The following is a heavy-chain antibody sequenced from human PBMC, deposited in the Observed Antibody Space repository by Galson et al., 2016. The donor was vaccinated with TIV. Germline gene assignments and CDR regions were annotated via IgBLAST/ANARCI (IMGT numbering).Heavy chain of an antibody. V-gene: IGHV1-69*01. CDR1: GGPFKSLA. CDR3: ARGRGINYYVSGTPPNPYYFDY. CDR2: IIPMSRQP. Sequence: QSGAEVKKPGSSVTVSCMNPGGPFKSLAISWLRQVPGQGPEWMGAIIPMSRQPSYAQKFEGRVKIYADASTATIFMDLSSLRSDDTAVYYCARGRGINYYVSGTPPNPYYFDYWGQGTLVTVSS. D-gene: IGHD3-10*01. J-gene: IGHJ4*02.